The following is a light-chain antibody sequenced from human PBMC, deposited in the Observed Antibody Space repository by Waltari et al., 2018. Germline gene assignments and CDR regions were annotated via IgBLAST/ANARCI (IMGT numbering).Light chain of an antibody. Sequence: DIQMTQSPSSLSASVGDRVSITCRASQDIGHFLIWYQQTPGKSPRALISGASSLLSGVPSSFSGGRSGTDFTLTITALQPDDFATYYCQQYNNYPPTFGQGTRLEIK. V-gene: IGKV1-16*01. J-gene: IGKJ5*01. CDR3: QQYNNYPPT. CDR2: GAS. CDR1: QDIGHF.